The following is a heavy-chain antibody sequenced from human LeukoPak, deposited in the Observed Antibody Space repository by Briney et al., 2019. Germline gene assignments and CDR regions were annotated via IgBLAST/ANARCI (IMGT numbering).Heavy chain of an antibody. CDR1: GFTFSSYA. D-gene: IGHD2-15*01. CDR2: ITGSGGRT. J-gene: IGHJ6*02. CDR3: AKDPYCSGGTCYGMDV. V-gene: IGHV3-23*01. Sequence: GSLRLSCAASGFTFSSYAMSWVRQAPGKGLEWVSAITGSGGRTYYADSVKGRFTISRDNSKNTVYLQMNSLRAEDTAVYYCAKDPYCSGGTCYGMDVWGQGTTVAVSS.